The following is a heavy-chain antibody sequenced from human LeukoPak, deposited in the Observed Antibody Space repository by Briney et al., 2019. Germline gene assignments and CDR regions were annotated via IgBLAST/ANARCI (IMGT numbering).Heavy chain of an antibody. CDR3: ARRSMVRTVGYYYGMDV. V-gene: IGHV4-59*08. CDR2: IYYSGNT. D-gene: IGHD4/OR15-4a*01. CDR1: GVSISSDY. J-gene: IGHJ6*02. Sequence: KASETLSLTCTVSGVSISSDYWSWIRQPPGKGLEWIGYIYYSGNTNYNPSLTSRATISVDTSKKQFSLKLSSVTAADTAVYYCARRSMVRTVGYYYGMDVWGQGTTVTVSS.